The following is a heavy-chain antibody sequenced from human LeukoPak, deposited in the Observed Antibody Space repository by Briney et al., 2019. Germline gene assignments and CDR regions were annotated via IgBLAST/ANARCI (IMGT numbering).Heavy chain of an antibody. CDR2: IKQDGSEK. CDR3: ARSFWQQLGYDFDY. D-gene: IGHD6-13*01. J-gene: IGHJ4*02. V-gene: IGHV3-7*01. Sequence: GGSLRLSCAASGFTFSSYWMSWVRQAPGKGLGWVANIKQDGSEKYYVDSVKGRFTISRDNAKNSLYLQMNSLRAEDTAVYYCARSFWQQLGYDFDYWGQGTLVTVSS. CDR1: GFTFSSYW.